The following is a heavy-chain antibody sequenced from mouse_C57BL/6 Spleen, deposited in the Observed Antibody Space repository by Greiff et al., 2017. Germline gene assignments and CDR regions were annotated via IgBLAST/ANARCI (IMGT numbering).Heavy chain of an antibody. CDR3: ARHWDGYSWFAY. V-gene: IGHV5-9*01. CDR2: ISGGGGNT. Sequence: EVQLVESGGGLVKPGGSLKLSCAASGFTFSSYTMSWVRQTPEKRLEWVATISGGGGNTYYPDSVKGRFTISRDNAKNTLYLQMSSLRSEDTALYYCARHWDGYSWFAYWGQGTLVTVSA. J-gene: IGHJ3*01. D-gene: IGHD2-3*01. CDR1: GFTFSSYT.